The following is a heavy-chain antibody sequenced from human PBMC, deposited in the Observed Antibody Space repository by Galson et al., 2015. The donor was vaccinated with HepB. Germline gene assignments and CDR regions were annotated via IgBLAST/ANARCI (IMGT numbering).Heavy chain of an antibody. Sequence: SLRLSCAASGFSFSTYEMNWVRQAPGKGLEWVSYISSTDNIIYYADSVKGRFTISRDNAKNSLYLQMNSLRAEDTAVYYCAREGYYGSGSYPDNWFDPWGQGTLVTVSS. D-gene: IGHD3-10*01. J-gene: IGHJ5*02. CDR1: GFSFSTYE. CDR2: ISSTDNII. CDR3: AREGYYGSGSYPDNWFDP. V-gene: IGHV3-48*03.